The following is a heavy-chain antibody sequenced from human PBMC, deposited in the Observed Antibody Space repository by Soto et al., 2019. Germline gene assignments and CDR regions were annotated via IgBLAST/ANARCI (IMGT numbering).Heavy chain of an antibody. J-gene: IGHJ4*02. CDR3: AKPWRWLQGYFDY. CDR2: ISGSGGNT. V-gene: IGHV3-23*01. CDR1: GFTFSSYA. Sequence: PGGSLRLSCAASGFTFSSYAMSWVRQAPGKGLEWVSGISGSGGNTYYADSVKGRFTISRDNSKNTLYLQMNSLRAEDTALYYCAKPWRWLQGYFDYWGQGTLVTVSS. D-gene: IGHD5-12*01.